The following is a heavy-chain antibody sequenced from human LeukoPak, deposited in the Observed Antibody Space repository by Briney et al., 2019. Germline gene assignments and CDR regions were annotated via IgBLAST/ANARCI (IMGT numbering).Heavy chain of an antibody. V-gene: IGHV1-69*13. D-gene: IGHD6-19*01. J-gene: IGHJ4*02. Sequence: GASVKVSCKASGGTFSSYAISWVRQAPGQGLEWMGGIIPIFGTANYAQKFQGRVTITADESTNTAYMELSSLRSEDTAVYYCAATPPERGAVAQELWGQGTLVTVSS. CDR2: IIPIFGTA. CDR1: GGTFSSYA. CDR3: AATPPERGAVAQEL.